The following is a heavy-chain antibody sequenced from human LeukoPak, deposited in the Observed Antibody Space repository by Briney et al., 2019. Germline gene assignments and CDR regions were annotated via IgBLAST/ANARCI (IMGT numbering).Heavy chain of an antibody. Sequence: SETLSLTCTVSGGSISSYYWSWIRQPPGKGLEWIGYIYYSGSTNYNPSLKSRVTISVDTSKNQFSLKLSSVTAADTAVYYCARGHDYGDYFDYWGQGTLVTVSS. V-gene: IGHV4-59*08. CDR2: IYYSGST. CDR3: ARGHDYGDYFDY. J-gene: IGHJ4*02. D-gene: IGHD4-17*01. CDR1: GGSISSYY.